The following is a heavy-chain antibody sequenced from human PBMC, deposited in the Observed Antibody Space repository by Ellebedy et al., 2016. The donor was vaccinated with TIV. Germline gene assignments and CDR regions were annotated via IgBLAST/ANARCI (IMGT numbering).Heavy chain of an antibody. Sequence: MPSETLSLTCAVYGWSFSGYYWSWIRQPPGKGLEWIGEINHSGRTHYNPSLKSRVTISVDTSKNQFSLKISSVTAADTAVYYCASDIVGATTGDDWGQGTLVTVSS. V-gene: IGHV4-34*01. CDR1: GWSFSGYY. J-gene: IGHJ4*02. CDR3: ASDIVGATTGDD. CDR2: INHSGRT. D-gene: IGHD1-26*01.